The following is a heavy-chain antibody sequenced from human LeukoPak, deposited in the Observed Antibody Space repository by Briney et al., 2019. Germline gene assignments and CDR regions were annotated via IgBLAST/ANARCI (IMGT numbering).Heavy chain of an antibody. D-gene: IGHD3-22*01. Sequence: GRSLRLSCAASGFTFSSYSMNWVRQAPGKGLEWVSSISSSSSYIYYADSVKGRFTISRDNAKNSLYLQMNSLRAEDTAVYYCARDLACSDDSSGYYCGDYWGQGTLVTVSS. CDR1: GFTFSSYS. J-gene: IGHJ4*02. CDR3: ARDLACSDDSSGYYCGDY. V-gene: IGHV3-21*01. CDR2: ISSSSSYI.